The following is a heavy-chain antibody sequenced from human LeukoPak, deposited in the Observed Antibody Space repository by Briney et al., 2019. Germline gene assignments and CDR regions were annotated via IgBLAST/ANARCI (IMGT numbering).Heavy chain of an antibody. Sequence: ASVKVSCKASGYTFTGYYMHWVRQAPGQGLEWMGWINPNSGGTNYAQKFQGRVTMTRDTSISTAYMELSRLRSDDTAVYYCARSGYSSGGYERYYFDYWGQGTLVTVSS. J-gene: IGHJ4*02. V-gene: IGHV1-2*02. D-gene: IGHD6-19*01. CDR3: ARSGYSSGGYERYYFDY. CDR2: INPNSGGT. CDR1: GYTFTGYY.